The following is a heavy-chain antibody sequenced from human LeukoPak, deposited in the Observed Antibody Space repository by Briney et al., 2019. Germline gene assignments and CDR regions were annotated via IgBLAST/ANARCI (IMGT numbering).Heavy chain of an antibody. CDR1: GYTFTSYY. J-gene: IGHJ5*02. V-gene: IGHV1-2*02. CDR3: AREGEEGSSGNWFDP. Sequence: GASVKVSCKASGYTFTSYYMHWVRQAPGQGLEWMGWINPNSGGTNYAQKFQGRVTMTRDTSISTAYMELSRLRSDDTAVYYCAREGEEGSSGNWFDPWGQGTLVTVSS. CDR2: INPNSGGT. D-gene: IGHD6-6*01.